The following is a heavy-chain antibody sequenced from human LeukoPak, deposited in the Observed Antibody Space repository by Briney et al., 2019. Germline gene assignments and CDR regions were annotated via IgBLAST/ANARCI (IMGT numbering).Heavy chain of an antibody. CDR2: ISGSGGST. CDR3: AKVSKQWLSFFDY. V-gene: IGHV3-23*01. Sequence: ISGSGGSTYYADSVKGRFPISRDHSKNTLYLQMNSLRAEDTAVYYCAKVSKQWLSFFDYWGQGTLVTVSS. D-gene: IGHD6-19*01. J-gene: IGHJ4*02.